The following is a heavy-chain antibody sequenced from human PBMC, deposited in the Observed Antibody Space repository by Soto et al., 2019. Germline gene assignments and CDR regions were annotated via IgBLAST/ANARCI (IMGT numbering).Heavy chain of an antibody. V-gene: IGHV1-69*01. CDR3: ARDGIVGAEYYYDGMDV. CDR1: VGTFSSYA. D-gene: IGHD1-26*01. CDR2: IIPIFGTA. Sequence: QVQLVQSGAEVKKPGSSVKVSCKASVGTFSSYAISWVRQAPGQGLEWMGGIIPIFGTANYAQKFQAGVTITADESTSTAYMELSSLRSEDTAVYYCARDGIVGAEYYYDGMDVWGQGTTVTVS. J-gene: IGHJ6*02.